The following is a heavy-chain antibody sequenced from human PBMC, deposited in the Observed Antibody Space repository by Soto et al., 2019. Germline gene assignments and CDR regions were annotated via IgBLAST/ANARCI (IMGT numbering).Heavy chain of an antibody. J-gene: IGHJ5*02. Sequence: SETLSLTCTVSGGSISSGGYYWSGIRQHPWKGLEWIGYIYYSGSTYYNPSLKSRVTISVDTSRNQFSLKLSSVTAADTAVYYCARDRGLHPRNCGGDCYYRWFDPWGQGTLVTASS. D-gene: IGHD2-21*02. CDR2: IYYSGST. CDR3: ARDRGLHPRNCGGDCYYRWFDP. V-gene: IGHV4-31*03. CDR1: GGSISSGGYY.